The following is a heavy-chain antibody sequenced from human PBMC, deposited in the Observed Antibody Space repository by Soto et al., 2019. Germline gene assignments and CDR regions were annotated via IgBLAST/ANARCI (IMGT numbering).Heavy chain of an antibody. CDR1: GGSISSSSYY. CDR2: IYYSGST. CDR3: ARHDNWNYVQSYYFDY. J-gene: IGHJ4*02. Sequence: SETLSLTCTVSGGSISSSSYYWGWIRQPPGKGLEWIGSIYYSGSTYYNPSLKSRVTISVDTSKNHFSLKLSSVTAADTAVYYCARHDNWNYVQSYYFDYWGQGTLVTVSS. V-gene: IGHV4-39*01. D-gene: IGHD1-7*01.